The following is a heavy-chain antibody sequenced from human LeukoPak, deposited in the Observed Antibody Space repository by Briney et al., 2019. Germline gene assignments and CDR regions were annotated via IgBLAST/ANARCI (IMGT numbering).Heavy chain of an antibody. Sequence: SETLYLTCTVSGGSISTGNYYRSWIRQHPGKGLELIGYIYYSGTTYYNPSLKSRVTGSRDTSKNQFSLKLSSVTAADTAVYYCARVDTAIVGFNYWGQGTLVTVSS. CDR1: GGSISTGNYY. CDR3: ARVDTAIVGFNY. J-gene: IGHJ4*02. CDR2: IYYSGTT. D-gene: IGHD5-18*01. V-gene: IGHV4-31*03.